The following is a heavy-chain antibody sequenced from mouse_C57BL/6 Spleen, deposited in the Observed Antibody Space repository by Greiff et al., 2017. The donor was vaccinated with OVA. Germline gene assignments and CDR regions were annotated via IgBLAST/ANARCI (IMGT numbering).Heavy chain of an antibody. CDR3: ARDGYYGNYYAMDY. V-gene: IGHV3-6*01. J-gene: IGHJ4*01. Sequence: VQLQQSGPGLVKPSQSLSLTCSVTGYSITSGYYWNWIRQFPGNKLEWMGYISYDGSNNYNPSLKNRISITRDTSKNQFFLKLNSVTTEDTATYYCARDGYYGNYYAMDYWGQGTSVTVSS. D-gene: IGHD1-1*01. CDR2: ISYDGSN. CDR1: GYSITSGYY.